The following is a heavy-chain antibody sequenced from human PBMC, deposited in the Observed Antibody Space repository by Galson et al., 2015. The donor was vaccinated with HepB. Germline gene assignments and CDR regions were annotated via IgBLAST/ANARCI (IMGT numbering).Heavy chain of an antibody. CDR1: GYTFTGYY. CDR3: ARGEGGYCSGGSCYPRGYYYGMDV. CDR2: INPNSGGT. J-gene: IGHJ6*02. Sequence: SVKVSCKASGYTFTGYYMHWVRQAPGQGLEWMGWINPNSGGTNYAQKFQGWVTMTRDTSISTAYMELSRLRSDDTAVYYCARGEGGYCSGGSCYPRGYYYGMDVWGQGTTVTVSS. D-gene: IGHD2-15*01. V-gene: IGHV1-2*04.